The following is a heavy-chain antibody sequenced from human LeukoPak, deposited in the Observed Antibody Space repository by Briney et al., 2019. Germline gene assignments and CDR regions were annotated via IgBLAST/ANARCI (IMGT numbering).Heavy chain of an antibody. Sequence: GGSLRLSCAASGFTFSRYWMSWVRQAPGKGLQWVAHINQDGSKSNYVDSVKGRFTISRDNAKNSLYLQMSSLRAEDTAVYYCARLKSEWQGDYFDYWGQGTLVTVSS. CDR1: GFTFSRYW. V-gene: IGHV3-7*01. J-gene: IGHJ4*02. CDR3: ARLKSEWQGDYFDY. CDR2: INQDGSKS. D-gene: IGHD3-3*01.